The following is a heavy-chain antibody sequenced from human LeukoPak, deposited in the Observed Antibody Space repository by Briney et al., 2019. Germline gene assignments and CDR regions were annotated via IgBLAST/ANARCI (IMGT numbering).Heavy chain of an antibody. CDR3: ARVHYYGSGSYQPPHFDC. J-gene: IGHJ4*02. CDR1: GFTFSSYS. CDR2: ISSSSSYI. V-gene: IGHV3-21*01. Sequence: GGSLRLSCAASGFTFSSYSMNWVRQAPGKGLEWVSSISSSSSYIYYADSVKGRFTISRDNAKNSLYLQMNSLRAEDTAVYYCARVHYYGSGSYQPPHFDCWGQGTLVTVSS. D-gene: IGHD3-10*01.